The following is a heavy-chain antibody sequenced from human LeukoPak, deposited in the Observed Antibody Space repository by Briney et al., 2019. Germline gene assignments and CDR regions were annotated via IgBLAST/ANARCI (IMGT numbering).Heavy chain of an antibody. Sequence: GDSLRLSCGASGFNFSNYGIHWVRQAPAKGLDWVAGISYDGSNKYYEESVKGRFTISRDNSKNALYLQMNSLRAEDTAVYYCAKGYGFDSSGSEHYFENWGQGILVTVSS. CDR2: ISYDGSNK. CDR1: GFNFSNYG. V-gene: IGHV3-30*18. J-gene: IGHJ4*02. CDR3: AKGYGFDSSGSEHYFEN. D-gene: IGHD3-22*01.